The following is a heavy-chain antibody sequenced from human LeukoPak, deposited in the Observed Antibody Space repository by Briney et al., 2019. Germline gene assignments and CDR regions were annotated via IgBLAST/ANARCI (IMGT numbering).Heavy chain of an antibody. CDR1: GYTFTSYD. V-gene: IGHV1-8*01. Sequence: ASVKVSCKXSGYTFTSYDINWVRQATGQGLEWMGWMNPNSGNTGYAQKFQGRVTMTRNTSISTAYMELSSLRSEDTAVYYCARVGCTNGVCYTGGRDYWGQGTLVTVSS. J-gene: IGHJ4*02. CDR3: ARVGCTNGVCYTGGRDY. D-gene: IGHD2-8*01. CDR2: MNPNSGNT.